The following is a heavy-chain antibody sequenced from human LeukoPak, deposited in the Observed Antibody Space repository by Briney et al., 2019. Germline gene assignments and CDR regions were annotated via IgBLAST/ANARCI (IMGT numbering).Heavy chain of an antibody. V-gene: IGHV1-18*01. CDR2: ISAYNGNT. Sequence: ASVKVSCKASGYTFTSYGISWVRQAPGQGLEWMGWISAYNGNTNYAQKPQGRVTMTTDTSTSTAYMELRSLRSDDTAVYYCARDRAVVVVAADSGDYWGQGTLVTVSS. J-gene: IGHJ4*02. D-gene: IGHD2-15*01. CDR1: GYTFTSYG. CDR3: ARDRAVVVVAADSGDY.